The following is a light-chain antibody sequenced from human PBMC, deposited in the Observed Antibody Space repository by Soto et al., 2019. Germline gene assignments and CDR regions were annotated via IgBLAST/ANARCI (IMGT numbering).Light chain of an antibody. V-gene: IGKV1-9*01. CDR1: QGVSIS. J-gene: IGKJ5*01. Sequence: QLTPAAPSLSASVRDRVTLTCLASQGVSISLALYHQQPGKAPKLLIYAATTLQSGVPSRFSGSGSGTDFTLTINSLQPEDFATYYCQQLHSYPFPFGQVGRLEIK. CDR3: QQLHSYPFP. CDR2: AAT.